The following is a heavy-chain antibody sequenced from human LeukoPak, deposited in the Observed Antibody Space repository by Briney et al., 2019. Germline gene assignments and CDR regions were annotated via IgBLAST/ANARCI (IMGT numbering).Heavy chain of an antibody. Sequence: GGSLRLSCPASGFTFSSYGMHWVRQAPGKGLEWVEVIWYDGSNKYYADSVKGRFTRSRDNSKSTVYLQMNSLRDEDTAVYYCAKVNSGVALSNWYVDLWGRGTQVTVSS. J-gene: IGHJ2*01. V-gene: IGHV3-33*06. CDR1: GFTFSSYG. D-gene: IGHD2-15*01. CDR2: IWYDGSNK. CDR3: AKVNSGVALSNWYVDL.